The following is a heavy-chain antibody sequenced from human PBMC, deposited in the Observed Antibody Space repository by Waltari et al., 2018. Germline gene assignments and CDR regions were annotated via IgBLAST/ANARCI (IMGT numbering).Heavy chain of an antibody. V-gene: IGHV3-23*01. CDR1: GFTFSSYT. CDR2: ISDPATGNT. CDR3: STWLRAHFDY. D-gene: IGHD5-12*01. Sequence: EVQLLESGGALVQPGGSLRLSCAASGFTFSSYTLIWVRQAPGKGLEWVSTISDPATGNTHYADSVKGRFTISRDDSRNTVYPQMNGLIAEDTAVYYWSTWLRAHFDYWGQGTPVTVSS. J-gene: IGHJ4*02.